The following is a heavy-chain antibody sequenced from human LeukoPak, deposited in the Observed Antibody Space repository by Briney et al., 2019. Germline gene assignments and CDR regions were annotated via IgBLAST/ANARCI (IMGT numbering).Heavy chain of an antibody. CDR1: GFTFSSYW. V-gene: IGHV3-23*01. CDR3: AKDKTYYDFWSGHDAFDI. Sequence: QPGGSLRLSCAASGFTFSSYWMHWVRQAPGKGLEWVSVISGSGGSTYYADSVKGRFTISRDNSKNTLYLQMNSLRAEDTAVYYCAKDKTYYDFWSGHDAFDIWGQGTMVTVSS. D-gene: IGHD3-3*01. J-gene: IGHJ3*02. CDR2: ISGSGGST.